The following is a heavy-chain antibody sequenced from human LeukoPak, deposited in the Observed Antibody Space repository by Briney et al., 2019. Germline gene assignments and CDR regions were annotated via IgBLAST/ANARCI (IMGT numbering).Heavy chain of an antibody. D-gene: IGHD2-2*01. CDR3: AKDRRGCSSTSCCYQFDY. CDR2: ISDSGGST. CDR1: GFTFSSYA. V-gene: IGHV3-23*01. J-gene: IGHJ4*02. Sequence: GGSLRLSXAASGFTFSSYAMSWVRQAPGKGLEWVSAISDSGGSTYYADSVKGRFTISRDNSKNTVYLQMNSLRAEDTAVYYCAKDRRGCSSTSCCYQFDYWGQGTLVTVSS.